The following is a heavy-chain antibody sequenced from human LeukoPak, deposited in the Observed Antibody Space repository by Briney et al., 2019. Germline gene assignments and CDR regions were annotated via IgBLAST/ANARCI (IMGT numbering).Heavy chain of an antibody. Sequence: GGSLRLSCAASGLTFSYYWMHWVRQAPGKGLVWVSRISGDGSSTNYADSAKGRFTISRDNAKNTLYLQMNSLRAEDTAVYYCARTYLVGWYFDLWGRGALVTVSS. CDR3: ARTYLVGWYFDL. D-gene: IGHD3-16*01. CDR1: GLTFSYYW. CDR2: ISGDGSST. J-gene: IGHJ2*01. V-gene: IGHV3-74*01.